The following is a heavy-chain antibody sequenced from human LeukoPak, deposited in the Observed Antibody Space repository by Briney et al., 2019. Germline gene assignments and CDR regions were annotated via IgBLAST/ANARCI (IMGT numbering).Heavy chain of an antibody. Sequence: GGSLRLSCAASGFTFSSYAMSWVRQAPGKGLEWVSAISGSGGSTYYADSVKGRFTISRDNSKNTLYLQMNSLRAEDTAVYYCASLYSSSHNAFDIRGQGTMVTVSS. V-gene: IGHV3-23*01. CDR2: ISGSGGST. D-gene: IGHD6-6*01. J-gene: IGHJ3*02. CDR3: ASLYSSSHNAFDI. CDR1: GFTFSSYA.